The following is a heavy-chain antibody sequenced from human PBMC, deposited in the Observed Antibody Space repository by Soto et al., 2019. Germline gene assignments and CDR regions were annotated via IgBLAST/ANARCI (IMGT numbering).Heavy chain of an antibody. V-gene: IGHV3-7*01. CDR3: AREQWLVRGDYYYGMDV. Sequence: HPGGSLRLSCAASGFTFSSYWMSWVRQAPGKGLEWVANIKQDGSEKYYVDSVKGRFTISRDNAKNSLYLQMNSLRAEDTAVYYCAREQWLVRGDYYYGMDVWGQGTTVTVSS. CDR1: GFTFSSYW. D-gene: IGHD6-19*01. J-gene: IGHJ6*02. CDR2: IKQDGSEK.